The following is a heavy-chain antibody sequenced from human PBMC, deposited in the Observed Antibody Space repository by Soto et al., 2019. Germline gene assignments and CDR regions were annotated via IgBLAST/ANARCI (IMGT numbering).Heavy chain of an antibody. D-gene: IGHD5-18*01. J-gene: IGHJ6*02. CDR1: GFTFSSYG. Sequence: GGSLRLSCAASGFTFSSYGMHWVRQAPGKGLEWVAVIWYDGSNKYYADSVKGRFTISRDNSKNTLYLQMNSLRAEDTAVYYCARDLLDSTWIQPPYYYYGMDVWGQGTTVTVSS. V-gene: IGHV3-33*01. CDR3: ARDLLDSTWIQPPYYYYGMDV. CDR2: IWYDGSNK.